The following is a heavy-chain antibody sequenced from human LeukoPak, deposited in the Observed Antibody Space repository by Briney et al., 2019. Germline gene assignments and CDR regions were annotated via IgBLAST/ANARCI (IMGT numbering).Heavy chain of an antibody. J-gene: IGHJ4*02. V-gene: IGHV4-39*01. D-gene: IGHD2-8*02. CDR3: ASLGGVYGGYYFDY. CDR2: ISYSGST. CDR1: GGSISSSSYH. Sequence: SETLSLTCTVSGGSISSSSYHWGWIRQPPGKGLEWIGSISYSGSTYYNLSLKSRVTISVDTSKNQFSLKLNSLTAADTAVYFCASLGGVYGGYYFDYWGQGTLVTVSS.